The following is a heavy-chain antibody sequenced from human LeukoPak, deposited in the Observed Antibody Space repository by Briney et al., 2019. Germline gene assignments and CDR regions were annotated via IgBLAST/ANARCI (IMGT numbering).Heavy chain of an antibody. CDR3: ARDHTNYGNDAFDI. Sequence: SETLSLTCTVSGGSISSYYWSWIRQPAGKGLGWIGRIYTSGSTNYNPSLKSRVTMSVDTSKNQFSLKLSSVTAADTAVYYCARDHTNYGNDAFDIWGQGTMVTVSS. CDR2: IYTSGST. V-gene: IGHV4-4*07. J-gene: IGHJ3*02. CDR1: GGSISSYY. D-gene: IGHD4-17*01.